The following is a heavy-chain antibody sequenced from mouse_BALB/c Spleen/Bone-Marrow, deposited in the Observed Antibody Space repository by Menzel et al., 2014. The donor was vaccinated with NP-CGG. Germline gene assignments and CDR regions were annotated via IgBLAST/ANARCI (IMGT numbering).Heavy chain of an antibody. CDR3: ARGGRWENWYFDV. V-gene: IGHV5-17*02. CDR2: ISSGSSTI. Sequence: EVKLVESGGGLVQPGGSRKLSCAASGFTFSSFGMHWVRQAPEKGLEWVAYISSGSSTIYYADTVKGRFTISRDNPKNTLFLQMTSLRSEDTAMYYCARGGRWENWYFDVWGAGTTVTVSS. CDR1: GFTFSSFG. D-gene: IGHD1-1*02. J-gene: IGHJ1*01.